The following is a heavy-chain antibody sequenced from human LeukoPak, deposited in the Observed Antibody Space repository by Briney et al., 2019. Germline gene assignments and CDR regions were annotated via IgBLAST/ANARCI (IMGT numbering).Heavy chain of an antibody. CDR1: GGSISSYY. D-gene: IGHD6-13*01. V-gene: IGHV4-59*01. CDR2: IYYSGST. Sequence: SETLSLTCTVSGGSISSYYWSWIRQPPGKGLEWIGYIYYSGSTNYNPSLKSRVTISVDPSKNQFPLKLSSVTAADTAVYYCARDLGSSWYYFDYWGQGTLVTVSS. J-gene: IGHJ4*02. CDR3: ARDLGSSWYYFDY.